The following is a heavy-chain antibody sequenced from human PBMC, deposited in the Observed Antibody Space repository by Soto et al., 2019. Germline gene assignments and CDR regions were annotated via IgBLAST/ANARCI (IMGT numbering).Heavy chain of an antibody. CDR1: GGSISTTYW. V-gene: IGHV4-4*02. CDR3: ARVNYYDSRGFHGLWFDP. J-gene: IGHJ5*02. Sequence: SETLSLTCAVSGGSISTTYWWSWVRQSPGKGLEWIGEINHTGDTNYNPSLKSRVTISIDKSKTHFSLSLISVTAADTAVYYCARVNYYDSRGFHGLWFDPWGQGTLVTVSS. CDR2: INHTGDT. D-gene: IGHD3-22*01.